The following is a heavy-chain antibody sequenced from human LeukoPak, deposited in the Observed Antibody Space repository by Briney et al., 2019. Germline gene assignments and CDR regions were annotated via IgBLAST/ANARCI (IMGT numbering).Heavy chain of an antibody. CDR1: GFTFSGYW. CDR3: VRSDWFDP. CDR2: IKSDGSST. Sequence: QSGGSLRLSCAASGFTFSGYWMHWVRQAPGKGLVWVSRIKSDGSSTTYADSVKGRFTVSRDNAKNTLYLQMNSLRAEDTAVCYCVRSDWFDPWGQGTLVTVSS. J-gene: IGHJ5*02. V-gene: IGHV3-74*03.